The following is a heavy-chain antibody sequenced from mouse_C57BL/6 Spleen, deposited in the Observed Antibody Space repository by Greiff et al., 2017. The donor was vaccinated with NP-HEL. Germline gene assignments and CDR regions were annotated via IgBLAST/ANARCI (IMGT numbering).Heavy chain of an antibody. V-gene: IGHV1-22*01. CDR3: ARVGFYGPCFAY. CDR2: INPNNGGT. CDR1: GYTFTDYN. Sequence: EVQLQQSGPELVKPGASVKMSCKASGYTFTDYNMHWVKQSHGKSLEWIGYINPNNGGTSYNQKFKGKATLTVNKSSSTAYMELRSLTSEDSAVYYCARVGFYGPCFAYWGQGTLVTVAA. D-gene: IGHD1-1*02. J-gene: IGHJ3*01.